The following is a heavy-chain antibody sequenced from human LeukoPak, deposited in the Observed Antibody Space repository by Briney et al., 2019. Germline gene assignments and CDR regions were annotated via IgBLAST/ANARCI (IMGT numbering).Heavy chain of an antibody. Sequence: GGSLRLSCAASGFTFSSYAMHWVRQAPGKGLEWVAVISYDGSNKYYADSVKGRFTISRDNSKNTLYLQMNSLRAEDTAVYYCARDRGRRSGFDYWGQGTLVTVSS. CDR2: ISYDGSNK. D-gene: IGHD3-10*01. CDR1: GFTFSSYA. J-gene: IGHJ4*02. V-gene: IGHV3-30-3*01. CDR3: ARDRGRRSGFDY.